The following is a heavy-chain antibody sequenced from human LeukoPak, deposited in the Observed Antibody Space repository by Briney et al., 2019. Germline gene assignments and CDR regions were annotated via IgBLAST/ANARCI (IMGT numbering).Heavy chain of an antibody. J-gene: IGHJ5*02. V-gene: IGHV3-7*01. D-gene: IGHD6-19*01. Sequence: QPGGSLRLSCAASGFTFSSYWMSWVRQAPGKGREWVANIKQDGSEKNYVDSVKGRFTISRDNAKNSLYLQMNSLRAEDTAVYYCAREAGDSSGWYNGFDPWGQGTLVTVSS. CDR1: GFTFSSYW. CDR3: AREAGDSSGWYNGFDP. CDR2: IKQDGSEK.